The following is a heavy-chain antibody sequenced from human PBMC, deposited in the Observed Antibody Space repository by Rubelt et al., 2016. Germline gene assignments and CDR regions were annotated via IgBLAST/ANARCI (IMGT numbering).Heavy chain of an antibody. CDR1: GFTFSSFS. V-gene: IGHV3-64D*06. Sequence: EVQLVESGGDLVQPGGSLRLSCSASGFTFSSFSMHWVRQAPGKGLEYVSAITPGGDGTYYADSVKGRFTISRDNSKNTLYLQLSSLGAEDTAVYYWVRALGKEIYGDCWGQGTLVTVSS. J-gene: IGHJ4*02. CDR2: ITPGGDGT. CDR3: VRALGKEIYGDC. D-gene: IGHD4-17*01.